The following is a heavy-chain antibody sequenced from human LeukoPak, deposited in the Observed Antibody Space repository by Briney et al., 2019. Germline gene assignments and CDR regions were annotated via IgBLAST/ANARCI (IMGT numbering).Heavy chain of an antibody. CDR3: ARDLRYSSGLYYFDY. D-gene: IGHD6-19*01. CDR1: GYTFTSYG. Sequence: RASVKVSCKASGYTFTSYGISWVRQAPGQGLEWMGWISAYNGNTNYAQKLQGRVTMTTDTSTSTAYMEPRSLRSDDTAVYYCARDLRYSSGLYYFDYWGQGTLVTVSS. V-gene: IGHV1-18*01. J-gene: IGHJ4*02. CDR2: ISAYNGNT.